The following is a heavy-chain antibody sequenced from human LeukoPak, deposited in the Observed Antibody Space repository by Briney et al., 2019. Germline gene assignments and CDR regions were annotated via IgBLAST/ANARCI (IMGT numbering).Heavy chain of an antibody. Sequence: SVKVSCKASGGTFSSYAISWVRQAPGQGLEWMGGIIPIFGTANYAQKFQGRVTITADKSTSTAYMELSSLRSEDTAVYYCARYYYDSSGYYHTSFYFDYWGQGTLVTVSS. CDR2: IIPIFGTA. CDR3: ARYYYDSSGYYHTSFYFDY. J-gene: IGHJ4*02. CDR1: GGTFSSYA. D-gene: IGHD3-22*01. V-gene: IGHV1-69*06.